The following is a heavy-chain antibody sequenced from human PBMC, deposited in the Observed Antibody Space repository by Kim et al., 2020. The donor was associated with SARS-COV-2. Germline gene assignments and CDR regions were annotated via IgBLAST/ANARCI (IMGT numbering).Heavy chain of an antibody. CDR3: ARSAGPYDYYFDY. Sequence: ESLKISCKGSGYNFPSYWICWVRQMSGKGLEWMGIIYPGDSDTRYSPSFQGQVTISADKSTTTAYLQWSSLKASDTAMYYCARSAGPYDYYFDYWGQGTLVPVSS. CDR1: GYNFPSYW. D-gene: IGHD3-16*01. CDR2: IYPGDSDT. J-gene: IGHJ4*02. V-gene: IGHV5-51*01.